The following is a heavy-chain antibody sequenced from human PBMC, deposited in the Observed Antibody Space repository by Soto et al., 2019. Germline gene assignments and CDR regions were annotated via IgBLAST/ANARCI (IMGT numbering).Heavy chain of an antibody. V-gene: IGHV4-34*02. J-gene: IGHJ5*02. CDR2: INQSGNT. Sequence: QVQLQQWGAGLLRPSETLSLTCAVHGGSFSDYYWSWIRQSPGKGLEWIGEINQSGNTNYNPSLKSRVIISVDTSKNQSSVKLSSVTAADTAVYYCARAPSHWKERWFDPWGQGTLVTVSS. CDR3: ARAPSHWKERWFDP. CDR1: GGSFSDYY. D-gene: IGHD1-1*01.